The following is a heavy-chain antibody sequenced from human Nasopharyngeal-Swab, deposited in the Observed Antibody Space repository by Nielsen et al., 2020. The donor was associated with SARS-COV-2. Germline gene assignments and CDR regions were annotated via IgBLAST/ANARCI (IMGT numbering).Heavy chain of an antibody. Sequence: GGSLRLSCAASRFSFSNYGMSWVRQAPGKGLEWVAAIIGSGDISGSGGSTYYADSVKGRFTISRDNSKNTLSLQMNSLRAEDTAVYYCAKDLRGPYFFWGQGTLVTVSS. CDR2: IIGSGDISGSGGST. CDR3: AKDLRGPYFF. V-gene: IGHV3-23*01. J-gene: IGHJ4*02. CDR1: RFSFSNYG. D-gene: IGHD2/OR15-2a*01.